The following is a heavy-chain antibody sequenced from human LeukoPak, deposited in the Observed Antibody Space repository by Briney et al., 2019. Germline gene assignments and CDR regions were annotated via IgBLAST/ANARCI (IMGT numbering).Heavy chain of an antibody. Sequence: GGSLRLSCAASGFTFSSYVMHWVRQAPGKGPEWVAVISYDGSNKYYVDSVKGRFTISRDNSKNTLYLQMNSLRAEDTAVYYCAKDTLRGGGPIWYWGQGTLVTVSS. V-gene: IGHV3-30*18. CDR3: AKDTLRGGGPIWY. CDR1: GFTFSSYV. D-gene: IGHD2-21*01. J-gene: IGHJ4*02. CDR2: ISYDGSNK.